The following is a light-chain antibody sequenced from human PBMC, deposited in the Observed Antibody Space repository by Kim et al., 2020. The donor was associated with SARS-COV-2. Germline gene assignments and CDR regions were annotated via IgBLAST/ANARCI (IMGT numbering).Light chain of an antibody. Sequence: QRVTISCSGSSSNSGSNYVYWYQQLPGTAPKLLIYRNNQRPSGVPDRFSGSKSGTSASLAISGLRSEDEADYYCAAWDDSLSGHWVFGGGTQLTVL. J-gene: IGLJ3*02. CDR3: AAWDDSLSGHWV. CDR1: SSNSGSNY. CDR2: RNN. V-gene: IGLV1-47*01.